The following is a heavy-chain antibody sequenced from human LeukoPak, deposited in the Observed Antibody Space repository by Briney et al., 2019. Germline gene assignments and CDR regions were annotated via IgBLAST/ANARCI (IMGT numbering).Heavy chain of an antibody. CDR1: GFTFSSYA. Sequence: GGSLRLSCAASGFTFSSYAMHWVRQAPGKGLEWVAVISYDGSNKYYADSVKGRFTISRDNSKNTLYLQMNSLRAEDTAVYYCARLYHYGSAWFDAWGQGTLVTVFS. CDR2: ISYDGSNK. V-gene: IGHV3-30*04. D-gene: IGHD3-10*01. J-gene: IGHJ5*02. CDR3: ARLYHYGSAWFDA.